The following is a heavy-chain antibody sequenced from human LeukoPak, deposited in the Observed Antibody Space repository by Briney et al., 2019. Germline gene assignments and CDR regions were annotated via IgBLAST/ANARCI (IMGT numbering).Heavy chain of an antibody. Sequence: PSETLSLTCTVSGGSISSYYWSWIRQPAGKGLEWIGRIYTGGSTNYNPSLKSRVTMSVDTSKNQFSLKLSSVTAADTAVYYCARGGTVTPDWHYNMDVWGKGTTVTISS. D-gene: IGHD4-17*01. J-gene: IGHJ6*03. V-gene: IGHV4-4*07. CDR3: ARGGTVTPDWHYNMDV. CDR1: GGSISSYY. CDR2: IYTGGST.